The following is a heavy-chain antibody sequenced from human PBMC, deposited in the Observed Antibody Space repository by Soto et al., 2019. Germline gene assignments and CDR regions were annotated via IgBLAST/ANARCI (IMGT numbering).Heavy chain of an antibody. V-gene: IGHV4-59*01. CDR2: VHYNGNT. Sequence: PSETLSLTCTVSGGSFSPNYWAWIRQPPGRGLEWIGNVHYNGNTKYNPSLKSRVTMSVDTSKNQFSLKLISVTTADTAVYFCAREGNLGRWQQPLDYWGQGTLVSVSS. J-gene: IGHJ4*02. D-gene: IGHD1-1*01. CDR1: GGSFSPNY. CDR3: AREGNLGRWQQPLDY.